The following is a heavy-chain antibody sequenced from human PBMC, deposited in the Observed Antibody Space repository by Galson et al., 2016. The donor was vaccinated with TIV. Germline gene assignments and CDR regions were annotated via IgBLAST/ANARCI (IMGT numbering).Heavy chain of an antibody. Sequence: SLRLSCAASGFTFDDFGMHWVRQAPGKGLEWMTLIWYDGSNKHYADSVKGRFTISRDNSKNMLYLQMNSLRAEDTAVYYCARAQCSTSWNGRLDYWGQGVMVTISS. J-gene: IGHJ4*02. CDR2: IWYDGSNK. V-gene: IGHV3-33*01. D-gene: IGHD2-2*01. CDR1: GFTFDDFG. CDR3: ARAQCSTSWNGRLDY.